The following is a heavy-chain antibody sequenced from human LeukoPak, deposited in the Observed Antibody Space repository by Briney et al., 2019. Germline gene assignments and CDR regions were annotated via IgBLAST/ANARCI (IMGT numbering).Heavy chain of an antibody. CDR3: ARHGTVVGNGGFDY. J-gene: IGHJ4*02. V-gene: IGHV4-34*01. D-gene: IGHD3-22*01. CDR1: DGSFSGYY. CDR2: INHSGST. Sequence: SETLSLTCAVYDGSFSGYYWSRIRQPPGKGLEWIGEINHSGSTNYNPSLKSQVTISVDTSKNQFSLKLSSVTAADTAVYYCARHGTVVGNGGFDYWGQGTLVTVSS.